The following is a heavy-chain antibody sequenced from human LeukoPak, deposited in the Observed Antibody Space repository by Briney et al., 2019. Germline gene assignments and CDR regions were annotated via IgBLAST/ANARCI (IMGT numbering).Heavy chain of an antibody. CDR1: GFTFSNYG. CDR2: ISGSGSAT. Sequence: PGGSLRLSCAASGFTFSNYGMSWVRQAPGKGLEWVSTISGSGSATCNAGSVKGRFTTSRDNSNNTLYLQMNSLRAEDTAVYYCAKTEAPAAIRAGSDYWGQGTLVTVSS. CDR3: AKTEAPAAIRAGSDY. J-gene: IGHJ4*02. D-gene: IGHD2-2*02. V-gene: IGHV3-23*01.